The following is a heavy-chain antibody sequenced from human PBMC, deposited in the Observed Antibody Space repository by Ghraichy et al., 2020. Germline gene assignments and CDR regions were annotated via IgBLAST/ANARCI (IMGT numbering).Heavy chain of an antibody. J-gene: IGHJ4*02. D-gene: IGHD3-22*01. CDR1: GFTFSTYP. CDR3: AKDSYYYDSAFDY. V-gene: IGHV3-23*01. Sequence: GGSLRLSCAASGFTFSTYPMSWVRQAPGKGLEWVSAISDNGGSTYYADSVKGRFTISRDNSKNTLYLQMNSLRAEDTAVYYCAKDSYYYDSAFDYWGQGTLVTVSS. CDR2: ISDNGGST.